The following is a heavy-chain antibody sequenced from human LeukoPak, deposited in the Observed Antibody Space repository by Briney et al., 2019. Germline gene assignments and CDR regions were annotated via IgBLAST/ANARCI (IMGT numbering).Heavy chain of an antibody. D-gene: IGHD6-13*01. CDR1: GGSISSGSYY. J-gene: IGHJ4*02. CDR3: ARDPTGIAAAGTNY. V-gene: IGHV4-61*02. CDR2: IYTSGST. Sequence: SETLSLTCTVSGGSISSGSYYWSWIRQPAGKGLEWIGRIYTSGSTNYNPSLKSRVTISVDTSENQFSLKLSSVTAADTAVYYCARDPTGIAAAGTNYWGQGTLVTVSS.